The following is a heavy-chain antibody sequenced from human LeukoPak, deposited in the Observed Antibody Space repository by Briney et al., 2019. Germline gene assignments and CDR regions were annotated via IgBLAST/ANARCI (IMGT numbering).Heavy chain of an antibody. V-gene: IGHV4-39*07. D-gene: IGHD4-17*01. J-gene: IGHJ4*02. CDR3: AREKDYGADFDY. CDR2: IYYSGST. Sequence: PSETLSLTCTVSGGSITTSTYYWGWIRQPPGKGLEWIGTIYYSGSTNYNPSLKSRVTISVDTSKNQFSLKLSSVTAADTAVYYCAREKDYGADFDYWGQGTLVTVSS. CDR1: GGSITTSTYY.